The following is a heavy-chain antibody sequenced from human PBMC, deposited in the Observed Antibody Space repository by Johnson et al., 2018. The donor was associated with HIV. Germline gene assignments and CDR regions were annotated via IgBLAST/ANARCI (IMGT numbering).Heavy chain of an antibody. CDR3: AREGGRDAFDI. V-gene: IGHV3-23*04. CDR2: ISGGGSGT. J-gene: IGHJ3*02. D-gene: IGHD2-15*01. CDR1: GFTFNSYA. Sequence: EVQLVESGGGLVQPGGSLRLSCAASGFTFNSYAMNWVRQAPGKGLEWVSGISGGGSGTYYADSVKGRFTISRDNSKNTLYLQMNSLRAEDTAVYYCAREGGRDAFDIWGQGTMVTVSS.